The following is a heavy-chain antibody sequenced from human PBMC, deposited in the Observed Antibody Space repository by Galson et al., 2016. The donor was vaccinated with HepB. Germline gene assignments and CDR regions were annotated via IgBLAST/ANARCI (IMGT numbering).Heavy chain of an antibody. V-gene: IGHV3-30-3*01. J-gene: IGHJ4*02. CDR2: ISYDGSNK. CDR1: GLTFRSYA. Sequence: SLRLSCAASGLTFRSYAMHWVRQTPAKGLEWVALISYDGSNKFYADSVKGRFTISRDNSNNTLFLQMNSLRAEDTAVYYCVPHRAFDYWGQGTLVTVSS. CDR3: VPHRAFDY.